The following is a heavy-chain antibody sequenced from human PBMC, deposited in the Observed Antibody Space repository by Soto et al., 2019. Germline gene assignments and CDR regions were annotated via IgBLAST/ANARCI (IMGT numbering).Heavy chain of an antibody. J-gene: IGHJ5*02. CDR1: GFTFSSYS. V-gene: IGHV3-48*02. CDR3: ARAVIVSPSPYSSGWNA. D-gene: IGHD6-19*01. Sequence: GGSLRLSCAASGFTFSSYSMNWVRQAPGKGLEWVSYISSSSSTIYYADSVKGRFTISRDNAKNSLYLQMNSLRDEDTAVYYCARAVIVSPSPYSSGWNAWGQGTLVTVSS. CDR2: ISSSSSTI.